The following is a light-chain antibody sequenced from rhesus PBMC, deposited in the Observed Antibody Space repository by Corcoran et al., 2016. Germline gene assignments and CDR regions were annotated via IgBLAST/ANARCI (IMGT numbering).Light chain of an antibody. CDR3: LQYGNWPLT. V-gene: IGKV3-24*01. CDR2: GAS. J-gene: IGKJ4*01. Sequence: EIVMTQSPATLSLSPGERATLSCRASQSVSSSLAWYQQKPGQAPRLLIYGASNRATGIPDRFSGSGSGTDFTPAINSLEPEDVAVYYCLQYGNWPLTFGGGTKVELK. CDR1: QSVSSS.